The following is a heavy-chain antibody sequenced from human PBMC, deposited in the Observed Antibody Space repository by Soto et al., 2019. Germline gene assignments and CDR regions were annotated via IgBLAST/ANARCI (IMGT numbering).Heavy chain of an antibody. V-gene: IGHV4-39*01. CDR2: IYYSGST. CDR1: GGSISSSSYY. D-gene: IGHD5-18*01. CDR3: ARRPISPSDTAMVTGFDY. J-gene: IGHJ4*02. Sequence: ASETLSLTCTVSGGSISSSSYYWGWIRQPPGKGLEWIGSIYYSGSTYYNPSLKSRVTISVDTSKNQFSLKLSSVTAADTAVYYCARRPISPSDTAMVTGFDYWGQGTLVTVSS.